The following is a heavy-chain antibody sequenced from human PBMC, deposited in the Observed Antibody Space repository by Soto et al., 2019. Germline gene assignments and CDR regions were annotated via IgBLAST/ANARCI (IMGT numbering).Heavy chain of an antibody. CDR1: GFTFSDYW. D-gene: IGHD3-16*01. CDR3: ARKIRPPGRYFDH. Sequence: PGGSLRLSCAASGFTFSDYWMNWVRQAPGKGLEWVASIKYDGAEKTYVDSVKGRFTISRDNPKNSVYLQMASLRAEDTAVYYCARKIRPPGRYFDHWDKGTHGTGSS. J-gene: IGHJ4*02. CDR2: IKYDGAEK. V-gene: IGHV3-7*05.